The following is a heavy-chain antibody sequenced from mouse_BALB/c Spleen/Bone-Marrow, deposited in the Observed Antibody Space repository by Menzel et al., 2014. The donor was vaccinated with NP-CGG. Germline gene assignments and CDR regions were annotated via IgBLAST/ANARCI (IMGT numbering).Heavy chain of an antibody. J-gene: IGHJ4*01. CDR1: GFNIKDTY. CDR2: IDPANGNT. D-gene: IGHD2-3*01. CDR3: ARNGYYVYYYAMDY. Sequence: VQLQQSGAELVKPGASVKLSCTASGFNIKDTYMHWVKQRPEQGLEWIGRIDPANGNTKYDPKFQGKATITADTSSNTAYLQLSSLTSEDTAVYYCARNGYYVYYYAMDYLGEATSAAISS. V-gene: IGHV14-3*02.